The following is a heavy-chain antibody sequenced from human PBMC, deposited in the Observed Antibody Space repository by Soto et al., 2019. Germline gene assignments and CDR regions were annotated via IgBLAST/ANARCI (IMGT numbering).Heavy chain of an antibody. D-gene: IGHD6-13*01. CDR3: ARALADRPGRATAECYLDS. CDR2: ISAYNGNT. Sequence: TPKQRLEWMGWISAYNGNTNYAQKLQGRVTMTTDTSTSTAYMELRSLRSDDTAVYYCARALADRPGRATAECYLDSWGKGPLVSV. V-gene: IGHV1-18*01. J-gene: IGHJ4*02.